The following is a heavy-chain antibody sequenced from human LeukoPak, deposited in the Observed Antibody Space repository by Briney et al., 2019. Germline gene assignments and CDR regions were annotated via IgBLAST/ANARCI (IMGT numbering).Heavy chain of an antibody. V-gene: IGHV4-38-2*02. J-gene: IGHJ5*02. Sequence: HSKTLSLTCTVSGYSISSGYYWGWIRQPPGKGLEWIGSIYHSGSAYYNPSLKSRVTISVDTSKNQFSLKLSSVTAADTAVYYCARGPTVTINWFDPWGQGTLVTVSS. D-gene: IGHD4-17*01. CDR1: GYSISSGYY. CDR3: ARGPTVTINWFDP. CDR2: IYHSGSA.